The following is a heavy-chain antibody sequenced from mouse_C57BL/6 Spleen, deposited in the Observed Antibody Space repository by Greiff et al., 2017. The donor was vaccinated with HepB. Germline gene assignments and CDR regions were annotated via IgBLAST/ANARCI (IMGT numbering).Heavy chain of an antibody. Sequence: DVQLQESGGDLVKPGGSLKLSCAASGFTFSSYGMSWVRQTPDKRLEWVATISSGGSYTYYPDSVKGRFTISRDNAKNTLYLQMSSLKSEDTAMYYCARPPYYYGSSYRYFDVWGTGTTVTVSS. D-gene: IGHD1-1*01. CDR2: ISSGGSYT. J-gene: IGHJ1*03. V-gene: IGHV5-6*01. CDR3: ARPPYYYGSSYRYFDV. CDR1: GFTFSSYG.